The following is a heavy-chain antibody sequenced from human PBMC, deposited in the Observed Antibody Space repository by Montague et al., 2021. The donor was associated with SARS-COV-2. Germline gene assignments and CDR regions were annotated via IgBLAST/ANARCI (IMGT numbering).Heavy chain of an antibody. Sequence: CAISGDSVGVVELGRRSEGHSSSLQLHQQRVSCYPSERNNDYTISVKSRISISPDTSKNQFSLQLKSVTPEDTAVYYCARWIVNSRYFDSWGQGILVAVSS. D-gene: IGHD2-21*01. V-gene: IGHV6-1*01. CDR1: GDSVGVVELG. CDR3: ARWIVNSRYFDS. J-gene: IGHJ4*01. CDR2: SCYPSERNN.